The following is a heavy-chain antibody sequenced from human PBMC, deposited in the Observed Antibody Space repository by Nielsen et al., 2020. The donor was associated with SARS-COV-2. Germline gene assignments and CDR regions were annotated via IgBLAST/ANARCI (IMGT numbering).Heavy chain of an antibody. Sequence: SETLSLTCTVSGVSVSSGSYFWSWIRQPPGKRLEWNGYMFYIGTDNYNPSLQSRVTISADTSKNQFSLNLTSVTAADTAVYYCARLYDYGDYGDGFDFWGQGTMVTVSS. J-gene: IGHJ3*01. CDR3: ARLYDYGDYGDGFDF. V-gene: IGHV4-61*01. CDR1: GVSVSSGSYF. CDR2: MFYIGTD. D-gene: IGHD4-17*01.